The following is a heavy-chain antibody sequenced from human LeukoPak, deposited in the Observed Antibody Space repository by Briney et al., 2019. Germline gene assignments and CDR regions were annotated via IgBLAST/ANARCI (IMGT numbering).Heavy chain of an antibody. Sequence: ASVKVSCKASGYTFTSYYMHWVRQAPGQGLEWMGIINPSGGSTSYAQKFQGRVTMTRDMSTSTVYMELSSLRSEDTAVYYCARDPALYYYYMDVWGKGTTVTISS. V-gene: IGHV1-46*01. CDR1: GYTFTSYY. CDR3: ARDPALYYYYMDV. CDR2: INPSGGST. J-gene: IGHJ6*03.